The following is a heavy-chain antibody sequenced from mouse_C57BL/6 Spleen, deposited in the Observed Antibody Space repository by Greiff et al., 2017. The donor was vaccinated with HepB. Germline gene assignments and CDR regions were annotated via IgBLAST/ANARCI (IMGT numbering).Heavy chain of an antibody. Sequence: EVKLEESGPGMVKPSQSLSLTCTVTGYSITSGYDWHWIRHFPGNKLEWMGYISYSGSTNYNPSLKSRISITHDTSKNHFFLKLNSVTTEDTATYYCAREGGMGAMDYWGQGTSVTVSS. J-gene: IGHJ4*01. CDR3: AREGGMGAMDY. D-gene: IGHD1-1*02. CDR2: ISYSGST. V-gene: IGHV3-1*01. CDR1: GYSITSGYD.